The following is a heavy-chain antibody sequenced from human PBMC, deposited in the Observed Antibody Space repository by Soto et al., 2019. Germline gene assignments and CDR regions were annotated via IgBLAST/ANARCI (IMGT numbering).Heavy chain of an antibody. D-gene: IGHD4-17*01. CDR1: GFTFSNYG. Sequence: QVQLVESGGGVVQPGRSLRLSCAASGFTFSNYGIHWVRQAPGKGLEWVAVISYHGSDKYYADSVKGRFTISRYNSKNSAYLQRDCMRAEDTAVYYCAKDHLTTTVTTVGYWGQGTLVTVSS. CDR2: ISYHGSDK. J-gene: IGHJ4*02. V-gene: IGHV3-30*18. CDR3: AKDHLTTTVTTVGY.